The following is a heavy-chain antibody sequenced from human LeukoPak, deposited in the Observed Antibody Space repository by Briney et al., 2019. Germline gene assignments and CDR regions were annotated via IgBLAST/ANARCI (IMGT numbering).Heavy chain of an antibody. D-gene: IGHD2-15*01. Sequence: GGSLRLSCAASGFTFSSYAMHWVRQAPGKGLEWVAVISYDGSNKYYAASVKGRFTISRENSKNTLYLQMNSLRAEDTAVYYCAREALYPTGTLLYYYGMDVWGQGTTVTVSS. CDR3: AREALYPTGTLLYYYGMDV. J-gene: IGHJ6*02. CDR2: ISYDGSNK. V-gene: IGHV3-30-3*01. CDR1: GFTFSSYA.